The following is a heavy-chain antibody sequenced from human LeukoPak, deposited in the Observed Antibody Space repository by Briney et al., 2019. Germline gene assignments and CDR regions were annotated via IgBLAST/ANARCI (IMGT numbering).Heavy chain of an antibody. CDR1: GASISSSNYY. V-gene: IGHV4-39*01. CDR2: IYSSGNT. D-gene: IGHD5-12*01. J-gene: IGHJ4*02. CDR3: ARHPGYSGYDVTDRQRGGFDY. Sequence: SETLSLTCAVSGASISSSNYYWGWVRQSPGRGLEWIGNIYSSGNTYYNASLKSRVTMYIDTSKNQFSLKLSSVTAADTAVYYCARHPGYSGYDVTDRQRGGFDYWGQGTLVTVSS.